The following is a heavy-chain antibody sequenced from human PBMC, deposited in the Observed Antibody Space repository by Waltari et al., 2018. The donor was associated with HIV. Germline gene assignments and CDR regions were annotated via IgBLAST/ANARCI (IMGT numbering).Heavy chain of an antibody. J-gene: IGHJ4*02. CDR1: GGEFNSYS. V-gene: IGHV1-69*08. D-gene: IGHD3-10*01. CDR2: SIPMANTA. CDR3: ASARETMGVDFES. Sequence: QLVQSGAEVRKPGSSVRVSCKASGGEFNSYSINWVRQVNGQGLEGLGRSIPMANTANNAQKFQGRVTSTADKSTSTAYMELSSLKSDDTGVYYCASARETMGVDFESWGQGSLVTVAS.